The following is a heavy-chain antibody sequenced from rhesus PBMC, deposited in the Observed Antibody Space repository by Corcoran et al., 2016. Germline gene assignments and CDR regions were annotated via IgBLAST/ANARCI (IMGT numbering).Heavy chain of an antibody. D-gene: IGHD6-25*01. CDR2: KCIDGRKK. V-gene: IGHV3-54*02. Sequence: EVQLVESGGGLVQPGGSLRLSCAASGFTFTNYGIHWVRQATGKGMEWVAVKCIDGRKKYYADSVKDRFTITIYNSNNILDLQINNLKLDDTAVYYCARDIAADGNWYFDLWGPGTPITISS. J-gene: IGHJ2*01. CDR1: GFTFTNYG. CDR3: ARDIAADGNWYFDL.